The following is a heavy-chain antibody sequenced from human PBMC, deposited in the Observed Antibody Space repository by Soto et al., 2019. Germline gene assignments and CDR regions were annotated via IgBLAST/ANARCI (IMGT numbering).Heavy chain of an antibody. CDR2: IYHSGST. V-gene: IGHV4-38-2*02. D-gene: IGHD3-9*01. J-gene: IGHJ1*01. CDR3: AREPLLRYCDWLLYLDF. CDR1: GYSISSGYY. Sequence: PETLCLTCAVSGYSISSGYYWGWIRQPPGKGLEWIGSIYHSGSTYYNPSLKSRVTISVDTSKNQFSLKLSSVTAADTAVYYCAREPLLRYCDWLLYLDFWCQGTLGSVSS.